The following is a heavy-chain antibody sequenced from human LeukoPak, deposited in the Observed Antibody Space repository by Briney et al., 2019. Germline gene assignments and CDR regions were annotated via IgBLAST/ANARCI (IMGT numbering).Heavy chain of an antibody. Sequence: PSETLSLTCTVSGGSISSSSYYWSWIRQPPEKGLEWIGYIYSSGSTNYNPSLKSRVTMSVDTSKNQFSLKVSSVTAADTAVYYCARVFDSGSQAYFYYMDVWGKGTTVIISS. D-gene: IGHD3-10*01. V-gene: IGHV4-61*01. CDR2: IYSSGST. J-gene: IGHJ6*03. CDR3: ARVFDSGSQAYFYYMDV. CDR1: GGSISSSSYY.